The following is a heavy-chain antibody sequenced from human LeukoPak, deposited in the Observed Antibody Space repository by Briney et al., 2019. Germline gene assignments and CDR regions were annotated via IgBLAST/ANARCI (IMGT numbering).Heavy chain of an antibody. CDR2: ISYSGST. J-gene: IGHJ4*02. Sequence: SETLSLTCSVSGGSINNYYWIWIRQPPGKGLEWIGYISYSGSTNYNPSLKSRVTMSVDTSKNQFSLTLTSVTAADTALFYCARVSVEGRGPPRYHFDYWGQGTLVAVSS. CDR1: GGSINNYY. V-gene: IGHV4-59*08. CDR3: ARVSVEGRGPPRYHFDY. D-gene: IGHD3-10*01.